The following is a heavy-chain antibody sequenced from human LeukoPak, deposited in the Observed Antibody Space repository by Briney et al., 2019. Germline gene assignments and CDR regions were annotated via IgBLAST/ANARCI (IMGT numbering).Heavy chain of an antibody. CDR1: GGSISSSNW. V-gene: IGHV4-4*02. CDR3: ASVTYYYDSSGYRI. J-gene: IGHJ4*02. Sequence: SETLSLTCAVSGGSISSSNWWSWVRQPPGQGLEWIGEIYHSGSTNYNPSLKSRVTISVDKSKNQFSLKLSSVTAADTAVYYCASVTYYYDSSGYRIWGQGTLVTVSS. D-gene: IGHD3-22*01. CDR2: IYHSGST.